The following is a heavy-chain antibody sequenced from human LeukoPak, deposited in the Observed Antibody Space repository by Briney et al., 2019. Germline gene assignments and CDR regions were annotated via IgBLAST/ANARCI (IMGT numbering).Heavy chain of an antibody. J-gene: IGHJ4*02. D-gene: IGHD3-22*01. V-gene: IGHV1-2*06. CDR3: ARVDYHDSSGYYYFDY. CDR1: GYTFTGYY. Sequence: ASVKVSCKASGYTFTGYYMHWVRQAPGQGLEWMGRINPNSGGTNYAQKFQGRVTMTRDTSISTAYMELSRLRSDDTAVYYCARVDYHDSSGYYYFDYWGQGTLVTVSS. CDR2: INPNSGGT.